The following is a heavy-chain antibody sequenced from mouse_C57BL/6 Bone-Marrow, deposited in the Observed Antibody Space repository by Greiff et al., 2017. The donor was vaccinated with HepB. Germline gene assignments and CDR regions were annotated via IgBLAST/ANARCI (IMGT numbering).Heavy chain of an antibody. CDR1: GFTFSDYG. CDR2: ISHLAYSI. J-gene: IGHJ1*03. CDR3: ARHPAGYFDV. V-gene: IGHV5-15*01. Sequence: EVKLVESGGGLVQPGGSLKLSCAASGFTFSDYGMAWVRQAPRKGPEWVAFISHLAYSIYYADTLTGRFTISTENAKNTLYLEMSSLRSEDTAMYYCARHPAGYFDVWGTGTTVTVSS.